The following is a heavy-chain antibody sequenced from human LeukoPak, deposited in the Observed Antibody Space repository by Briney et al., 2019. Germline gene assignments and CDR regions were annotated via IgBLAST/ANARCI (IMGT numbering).Heavy chain of an antibody. J-gene: IGHJ4*02. CDR1: GFTFSSYG. CDR3: AKDTYYDYVWGSYRVHYFDY. D-gene: IGHD3-16*02. V-gene: IGHV3-30*18. Sequence: GRSLRLSCVTSGFTFSSYGMHWVRQVPGKGLEWVAVISYDAKSNYHVDSVKGRFTISRDNSKNTLYLQMNSLRAEDTAVYYCAKDTYYDYVWGSYRVHYFDYWGQGTLVTVSS. CDR2: ISYDAKSN.